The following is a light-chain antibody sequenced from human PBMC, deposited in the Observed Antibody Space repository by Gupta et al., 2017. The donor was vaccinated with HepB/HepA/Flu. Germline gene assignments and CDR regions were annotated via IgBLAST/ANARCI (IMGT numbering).Light chain of an antibody. Sequence: SVLTQSPSASATPGQRVTISCSGDNSNIGKSSVNWYQHLPGTAPKLLIYDTDVRLSEVPDRFSGSKSGTSASLAISGLQAEDEADYFCAAWDDSRNGYVFGTGTSVTVL. CDR3: AAWDDSRNGYV. J-gene: IGLJ1*01. CDR1: NSNIGKSS. V-gene: IGLV1-44*01. CDR2: DTD.